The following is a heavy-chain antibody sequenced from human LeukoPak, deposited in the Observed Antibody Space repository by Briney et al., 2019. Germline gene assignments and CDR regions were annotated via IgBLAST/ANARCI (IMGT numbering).Heavy chain of an antibody. J-gene: IGHJ3*02. CDR1: GGSISSGDYY. Sequence: SETLSLTCTVSGGSISSGDYYWSWIRQPPGKGLGWIGYIYYSGSTYYNPSLKSRVTISVDTSKNQFSLKLSSVTAADTAVYYCARAFIGDAFDIWGQGTMVTVSS. D-gene: IGHD2-15*01. CDR3: ARAFIGDAFDI. V-gene: IGHV4-30-4*01. CDR2: IYYSGST.